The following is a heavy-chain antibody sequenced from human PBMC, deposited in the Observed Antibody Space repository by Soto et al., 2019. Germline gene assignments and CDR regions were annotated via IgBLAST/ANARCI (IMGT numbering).Heavy chain of an antibody. D-gene: IGHD3-3*01. CDR3: ASPLKWSGYYIAFDY. Sequence: GPSLKFAVKSPGATFSSFAFSWVRQAPGQGLEWMGVIIPIFDTIKFAQKFQGRVTFTADESTGTAYMELSSLTSEDTAVYYCASPLKWSGYYIAFDYWGQGPLVTVSS. V-gene: IGHV1-69*13. J-gene: IGHJ4*02. CDR2: IIPIFDTI. CDR1: GATFSSFA.